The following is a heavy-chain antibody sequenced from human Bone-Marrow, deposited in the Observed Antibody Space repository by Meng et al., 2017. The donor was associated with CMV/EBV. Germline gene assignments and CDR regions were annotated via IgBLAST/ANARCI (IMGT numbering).Heavy chain of an antibody. J-gene: IGHJ6*01. CDR3: AKGEYCYGMDV. Sequence: GGSLRLSCAVCGFTFSSYDMHWVRQATGKGLEWVSAIGAAGDTYYSGSVKGRFTISRENAKNSLYLQMNSLRAGDTAVYYCAKGEYCYGMDVWGQGTTVTVSS. CDR1: GFTFSSYD. V-gene: IGHV3-13*01. CDR2: IGAAGDT. D-gene: IGHD3-16*01.